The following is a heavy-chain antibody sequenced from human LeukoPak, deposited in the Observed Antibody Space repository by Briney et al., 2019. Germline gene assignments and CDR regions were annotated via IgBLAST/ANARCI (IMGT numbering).Heavy chain of an antibody. D-gene: IGHD3-10*01. V-gene: IGHV4-4*07. CDR3: ARDNPGNGWFFDE. J-gene: IGHJ4*02. Sequence: PSETLSLTCSVTGGSIGTYYWNWIRQPAGKGLEWIGRIYNSGSTNYNASLKSRVTMSVDRAKNQFSLRLTSVTDADTAVYYCARDNPGNGWFFDEWGQETLVTVSS. CDR1: GGSIGTYY. CDR2: IYNSGST.